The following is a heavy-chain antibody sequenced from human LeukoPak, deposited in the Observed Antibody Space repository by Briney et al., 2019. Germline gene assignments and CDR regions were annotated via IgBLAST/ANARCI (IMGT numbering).Heavy chain of an antibody. CDR1: GGSISSYY. CDR2: IYTSGST. Sequence: SETLSLTCTVSGGSISSYYWSWIRQPPGKGLEWIGYIYTSGSTNYNPSLKSRVTISVDTSKNQFSLKLSSVTAADTAVYYCARHVEGAFDTWGQGTMVTVSS. V-gene: IGHV4-4*09. J-gene: IGHJ3*02. CDR3: ARHVEGAFDT.